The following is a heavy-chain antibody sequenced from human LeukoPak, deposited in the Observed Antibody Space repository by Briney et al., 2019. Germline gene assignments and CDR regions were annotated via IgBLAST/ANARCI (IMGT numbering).Heavy chain of an antibody. D-gene: IGHD3-22*01. J-gene: IGHJ3*02. V-gene: IGHV1-18*01. CDR2: INPNSGGT. CDR3: ATPDYYDSSEWAFDI. Sequence: ASVKVSCKASGYTFTSYGISWVRQAPGQGLEWMGWINPNSGGTNYAQKFQGRVTMTEDTSTDTAYMELSSLRSEDTAVYYCATPDYYDSSEWAFDIWGQGTMVTVSS. CDR1: GYTFTSYG.